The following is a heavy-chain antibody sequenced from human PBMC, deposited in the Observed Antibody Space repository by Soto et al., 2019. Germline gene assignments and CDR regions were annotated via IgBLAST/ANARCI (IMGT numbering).Heavy chain of an antibody. CDR3: ARDGPDCSGGSCWFDP. CDR1: GGSISSGGYY. D-gene: IGHD2-15*01. Sequence: TLSLTCTVSGGSISSGGYYWSWIRQHPGKGLEWIGYIYYSGSTYYNPSLKSRVTISVDTSKNQFSLKLSSVTAADTAVYYCARDGPDCSGGSCWFDPWGQGTLVTVSS. J-gene: IGHJ5*02. V-gene: IGHV4-31*03. CDR2: IYYSGST.